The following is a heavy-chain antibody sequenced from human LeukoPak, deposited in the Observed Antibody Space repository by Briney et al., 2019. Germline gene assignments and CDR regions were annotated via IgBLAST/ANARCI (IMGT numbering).Heavy chain of an antibody. V-gene: IGHV1-69*05. CDR2: IIPIFGTA. CDR1: GGTFSSYA. Sequence: SSVKVSCKASGGTFSSYAISWVRQAPGQGLEWMGRIIPIFGTANYAQKFQGRVTITTDESTSTAYMELSSLRSEDTAVYYCAREVSNYGVYYYYCMDVWGKGTTVTVSS. J-gene: IGHJ6*03. CDR3: AREVSNYGVYYYYCMDV. D-gene: IGHD4-11*01.